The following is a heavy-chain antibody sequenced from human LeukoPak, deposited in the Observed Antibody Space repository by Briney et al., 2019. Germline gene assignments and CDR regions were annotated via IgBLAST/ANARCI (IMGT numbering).Heavy chain of an antibody. Sequence: SETLSLTCTVSGGSISSYYWSWIRQPPGKGLEWIGYIHYSGGITYYNPSLKSRVTISVDTSKNQFSLSLSSVTAADTAVYYCASSSSSWRFDYWGQGTLVTVSS. CDR1: GGSISSYY. J-gene: IGHJ4*02. V-gene: IGHV4-59*08. CDR2: IHYSGGIT. CDR3: ASSSSSWRFDY. D-gene: IGHD6-13*01.